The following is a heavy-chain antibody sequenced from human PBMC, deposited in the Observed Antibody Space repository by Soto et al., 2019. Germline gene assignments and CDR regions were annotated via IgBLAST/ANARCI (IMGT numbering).Heavy chain of an antibody. Sequence: SETLSLTCTVSCGSISSSSYYWGWIRQPPGKGLEWIGSIYYSGSTYYNPSLKSRVTISVDTSKNQFSLKLSSVTAADTAVYYCARGEYFDWLPYFDYWGQGTLVTVSS. V-gene: IGHV4-39*01. J-gene: IGHJ4*02. CDR3: ARGEYFDWLPYFDY. CDR2: IYYSGST. CDR1: CGSISSSSYY. D-gene: IGHD3-9*01.